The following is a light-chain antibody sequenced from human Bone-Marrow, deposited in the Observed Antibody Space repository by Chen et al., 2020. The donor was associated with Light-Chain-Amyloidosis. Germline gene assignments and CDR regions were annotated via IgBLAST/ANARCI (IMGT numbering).Light chain of an antibody. Sequence: EIVLTQSPGTLSLSPGEGANLSCRASQTTSSNYLTWYQQKFGQAPRLLIYGSSSRATGIPDRFTCSGSGTDFTLTINRLEPEDFAMYYCQQYGTSPLTFGGGTKVEIK. V-gene: IGKV3-20*01. CDR1: QTTSSNY. CDR2: GSS. CDR3: QQYGTSPLT. J-gene: IGKJ4*01.